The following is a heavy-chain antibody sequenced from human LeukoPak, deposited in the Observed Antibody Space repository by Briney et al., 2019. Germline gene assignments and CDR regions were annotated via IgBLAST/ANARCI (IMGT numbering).Heavy chain of an antibody. CDR1: GFTFSSYW. Sequence: GGSLRLSCAASGFTFSSYWMSWVRQAPGKGLEWVANIKQDGSEKYYMDSVKGRFTISRDNAKNSLYLQMNSLRAEDTAVYYCAREGGPYYYDSSGYPYFDYWGQGTLVTVSS. CDR2: IKQDGSEK. CDR3: AREGGPYYYDSSGYPYFDY. V-gene: IGHV3-7*01. D-gene: IGHD3-22*01. J-gene: IGHJ4*02.